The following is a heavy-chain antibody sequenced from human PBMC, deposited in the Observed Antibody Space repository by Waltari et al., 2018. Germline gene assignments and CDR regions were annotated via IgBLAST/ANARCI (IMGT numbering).Heavy chain of an antibody. CDR3: ARSKFWSGQGVDY. V-gene: IGHV4-61*09. CDR2: IYTSGST. J-gene: IGHJ4*02. D-gene: IGHD3-3*01. CDR1: GGSISSGRYC. Sequence: QVQLQESGPGLVKPSQTLSLTCTVSGGSISSGRYCWSWIRQPAGKGLEWIGYIYTSGSTNYNPSLKSRVTISVDTSKNHFSLKLSSVTAADTAVYYCARSKFWSGQGVDYWGQGTLVTVSS.